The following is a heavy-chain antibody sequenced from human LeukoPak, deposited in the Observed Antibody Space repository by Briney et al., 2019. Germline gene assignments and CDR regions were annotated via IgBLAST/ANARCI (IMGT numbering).Heavy chain of an antibody. D-gene: IGHD3-22*01. CDR1: GYTFTSYG. Sequence: ASVKVSCKASGYTFTSYGISWVRQAPGQGLEWMGWMNPNSGNTGYAQKFQGRVTITRNTSISTAYMELSSLRSEDTAVYYCARGQEYYYDSSGYSSGIDYWGQGTLVTVSS. V-gene: IGHV1-8*03. J-gene: IGHJ4*02. CDR3: ARGQEYYYDSSGYSSGIDY. CDR2: MNPNSGNT.